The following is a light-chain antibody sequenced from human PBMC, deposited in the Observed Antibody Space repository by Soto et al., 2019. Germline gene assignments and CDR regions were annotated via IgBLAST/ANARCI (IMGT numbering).Light chain of an antibody. V-gene: IGKV3-11*01. Sequence: EIVLTQSPATLSLSPGERATLSCRASQSVSSYLAWYQQKPGQAPRLLIYDASNRATGIPARFSGSGSGTDFTLTISSLEPEDFAVYYCQQRSNWPPEPFGQGIKLEIK. CDR1: QSVSSY. CDR2: DAS. CDR3: QQRSNWPPEP. J-gene: IGKJ2*01.